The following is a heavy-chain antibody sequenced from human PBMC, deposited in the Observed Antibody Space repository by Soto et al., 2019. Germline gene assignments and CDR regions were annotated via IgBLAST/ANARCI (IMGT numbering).Heavy chain of an antibody. J-gene: IGHJ4*01. Sequence: GVTIRLPCSPSRFTLSSYSIICVHHNIRKRLQRVSCISSSSNTIYSADSAKGRFTLPRDNAKNSLYLQMNSPTDEDTAVYYCASGNSHPEYRGRETLGAASS. D-gene: IGHD2-15*01. V-gene: IGHV3-48*02. CDR1: RFTLSSYS. CDR3: ASGNSHPEY. CDR2: ISSSSNTI.